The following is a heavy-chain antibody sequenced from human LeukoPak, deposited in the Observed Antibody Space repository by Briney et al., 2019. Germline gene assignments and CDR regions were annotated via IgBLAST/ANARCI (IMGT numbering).Heavy chain of an antibody. CDR1: GFTFSSYA. D-gene: IGHD3-22*01. Sequence: GGSLRLSCAASGFTFSSYAMSWVRQAPGKGLELVSAISGSGGSTYYADSVKGRFTISRDNSKNTLYLQMNSLRAEDTAVYYCAKDRYYYDSSGATFDYWGQGTLVTVSS. J-gene: IGHJ4*02. V-gene: IGHV3-23*01. CDR3: AKDRYYYDSSGATFDY. CDR2: ISGSGGST.